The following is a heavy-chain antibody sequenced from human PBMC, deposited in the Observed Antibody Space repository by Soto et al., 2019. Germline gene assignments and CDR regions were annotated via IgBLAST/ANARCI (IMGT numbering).Heavy chain of an antibody. J-gene: IGHJ3*02. CDR2: ISAYNGNT. CDR3: ARRGHRDDAMDI. Sequence: ASVNISYKASGYTFTSYGISWVRQAPGQGLEWMGWISAYNGNTNYAQKLQGRVTMTTDTSTSTAYMELRSLRSDDTAVYYCARRGHRDDAMDIWGQETIVTLSS. V-gene: IGHV1-18*01. CDR1: GYTFTSYG. D-gene: IGHD3-10*01.